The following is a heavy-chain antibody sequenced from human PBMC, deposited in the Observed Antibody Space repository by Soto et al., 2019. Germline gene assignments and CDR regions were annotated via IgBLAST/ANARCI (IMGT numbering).Heavy chain of an antibody. CDR1: GGTFSSYA. CDR3: VRVVAIPGYPDN. D-gene: IGHD5-12*01. V-gene: IGHV1-69*12. CDR2: IVPIVDTS. J-gene: IGHJ4*02. Sequence: QVQLVQSGAEVRQPASSVKVSCKTSGGTFSSYAISWVRQAPGQGLEWMGGIVPIVDTSTYAQKFQDSVTITADDSTSTVYMELSSLRSDDTAVYDCVRVVAIPGYPDNWGQGTLVTVSS.